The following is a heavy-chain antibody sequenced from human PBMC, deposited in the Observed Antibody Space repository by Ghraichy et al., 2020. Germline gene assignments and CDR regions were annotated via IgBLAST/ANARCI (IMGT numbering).Heavy chain of an antibody. Sequence: SETLSLTCAVYGGSFSGYYWSWIRQPPGKGLEWIGEINHSGSTNYNPSLKSRVTISVDTSKNQFSLKLSSVTAADTAVYYCARVGLGVGWLRSRGYFDYWGQGTLVTVSS. CDR3: ARVGLGVGWLRSRGYFDY. D-gene: IGHD5-12*01. CDR1: GGSFSGYY. J-gene: IGHJ4*02. CDR2: INHSGST. V-gene: IGHV4-34*01.